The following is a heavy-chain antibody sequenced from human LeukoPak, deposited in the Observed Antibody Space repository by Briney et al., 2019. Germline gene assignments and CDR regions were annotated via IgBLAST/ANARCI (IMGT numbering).Heavy chain of an antibody. CDR2: IYYSGST. Sequence: SETLSLTYTVSGGSISSSTFYWGWIRQPPGKGLEWIGSIYYSGSTYYNPSLKSRVTMSVDTSKNQFSLKLSSVTAADTAVYYCARDSSSSYYYYMDVWGKGTTVTVSS. V-gene: IGHV4-39*07. D-gene: IGHD6-6*01. J-gene: IGHJ6*03. CDR1: GGSISSSTFY. CDR3: ARDSSSSYYYYMDV.